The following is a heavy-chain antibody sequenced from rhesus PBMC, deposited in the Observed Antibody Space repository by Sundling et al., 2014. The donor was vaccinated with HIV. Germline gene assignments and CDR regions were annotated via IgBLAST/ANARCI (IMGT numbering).Heavy chain of an antibody. CDR1: GFSITSSYYY. Sequence: QVQLQESGPGLVKASETLSLTCAVSGFSITSSYYYWNWIRQSPGKGLEWIGYITYSGSTTYNPSLKNRVTISRDTSKNQFSLKLSSVTAADTAVYYCVREIPGDAFDFWGQGLRVTVSS. CDR3: VREIPGDAFDF. V-gene: IGHV4-122*02. D-gene: IGHD6-19*01. J-gene: IGHJ3*01. CDR2: ITYSGST.